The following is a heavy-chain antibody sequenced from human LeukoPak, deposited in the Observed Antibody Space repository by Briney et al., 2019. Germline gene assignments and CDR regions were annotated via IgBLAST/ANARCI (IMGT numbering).Heavy chain of an antibody. CDR3: ARDWRGSYFPDF. D-gene: IGHD1-26*01. V-gene: IGHV1-2*02. J-gene: IGHJ4*02. Sequence: ASVKVSCKASVYTLTDYYMHWVRQAPGQGLEWMGWINPNSGDTNSAQKFQGRVTMARDTSISTAYMELSRLTSDDTAVYYCARDWRGSYFPDFWGQGTLVTVSS. CDR1: VYTLTDYY. CDR2: INPNSGDT.